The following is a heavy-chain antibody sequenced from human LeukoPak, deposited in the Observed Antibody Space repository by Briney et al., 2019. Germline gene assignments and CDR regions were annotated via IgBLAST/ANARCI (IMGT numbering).Heavy chain of an antibody. CDR1: GGSISSSSYY. J-gene: IGHJ6*02. CDR3: ARGPGEGGYDLGVKEYCYGMAG. D-gene: IGHD5-12*01. CDR2: IYYSGST. V-gene: IGHV4-39*01. Sequence: SETLSLTCTVSGGSISSSSYYWGWIRQPPGKGLEWIGSIYYSGSTYYNPSLKSRVTISVDTSKNQFSLKLSSVTAADTAVYYCARGPGEGGYDLGVKEYCYGMAGWGQGTTVTVSS.